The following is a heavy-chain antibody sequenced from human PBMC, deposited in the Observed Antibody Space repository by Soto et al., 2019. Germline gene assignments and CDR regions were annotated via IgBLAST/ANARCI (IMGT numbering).Heavy chain of an antibody. Sequence: ASVKVSCKASGYTFNSYGISWVRQAPGQGLEWMGWINAYSGNTKYAQKVQGRVIMTTDTSTSTAYMELRSLRSDDTAVYYCARDPALGGPFDYWGQGTLVTVSS. CDR2: INAYSGNT. J-gene: IGHJ4*02. V-gene: IGHV1-18*01. D-gene: IGHD3-16*01. CDR3: ARDPALGGPFDY. CDR1: GYTFNSYG.